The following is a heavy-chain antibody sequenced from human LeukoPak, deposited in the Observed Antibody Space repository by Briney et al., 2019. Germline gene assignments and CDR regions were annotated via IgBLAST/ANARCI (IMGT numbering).Heavy chain of an antibody. D-gene: IGHD3-3*01. CDR3: ARGSSGAYYDFWSGYFYYMDV. J-gene: IGHJ6*03. CDR2: ISSSSSYI. CDR1: GFTFRSYA. Sequence: GGSLRLSCAASGFTFRSYAMSWVRQAPGKGLEWVSSISSSSSYIYYADSVKGRFTISRDNAKNSLYLQMNSLRAEDTAVYYCARGSSGAYYDFWSGYFYYMDVWGKGTTVTVSS. V-gene: IGHV3-21*01.